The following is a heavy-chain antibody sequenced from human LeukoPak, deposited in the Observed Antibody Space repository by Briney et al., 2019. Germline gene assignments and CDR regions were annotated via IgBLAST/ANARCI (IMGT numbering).Heavy chain of an antibody. Sequence: PGGSLRLSCAASGFTFSDYYMSWIRQAPGKGLEWVSYISSSGSTIYYADSVKGRFTISRDNSKNTLYLQMNSLRAEDTAVYYCASSQEGYYDSSGGGFQHWGQGTLVTVSS. CDR3: ASSQEGYYDSSGGGFQH. V-gene: IGHV3-11*04. CDR1: GFTFSDYY. D-gene: IGHD3-22*01. J-gene: IGHJ1*01. CDR2: ISSSGSTI.